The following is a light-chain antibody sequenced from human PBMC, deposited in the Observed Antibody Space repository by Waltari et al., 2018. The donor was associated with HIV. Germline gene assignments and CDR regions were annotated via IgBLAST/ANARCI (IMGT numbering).Light chain of an antibody. CDR3: QQYNNWPQT. CDR1: QTINNN. V-gene: IGKV3-15*01. CDR2: GAS. Sequence: EQVMTQSPATLSVSPGDRATLSCRASQTINNNLAWYQQKPGQAPQLLIYGASTRAAGVPARFSGSGSGTEFTLTITSLQSEDLAIYYCQQYNNWPQTFGQGTKVEIK. J-gene: IGKJ2*01.